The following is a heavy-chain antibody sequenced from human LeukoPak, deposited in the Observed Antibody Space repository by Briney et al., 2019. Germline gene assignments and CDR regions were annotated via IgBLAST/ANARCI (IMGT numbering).Heavy chain of an antibody. Sequence: GGSLRLSCAASGFAVSSNYMSWVRQAPGKGLEWVSVIYSGGSTYYADSVKGRFTISRDNSKNTLYLQMNSLRAEDTAVYYCARPGTYYDFWSGYYDYWGQGTLVTVSS. CDR3: ARPGTYYDFWSGYYDY. J-gene: IGHJ4*02. V-gene: IGHV3-53*01. CDR2: IYSGGST. D-gene: IGHD3-3*01. CDR1: GFAVSSNY.